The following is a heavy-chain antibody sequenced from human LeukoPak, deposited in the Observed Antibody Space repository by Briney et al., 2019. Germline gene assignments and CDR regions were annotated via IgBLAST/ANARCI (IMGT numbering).Heavy chain of an antibody. D-gene: IGHD3-22*01. CDR3: ATHYDSSGYYFLPFDI. V-gene: IGHV4-59*01. J-gene: IGHJ3*02. CDR1: GGSITSYY. Sequence: SETLSLTCTVSGGSITSYYWSWIRQPPGKGLEWIGYIYSTGSTNYNPSLRSRVTISVDTSKNQFSLKLTSVTAADTAVYYCATHYDSSGYYFLPFDIWGQGTMVTVSS. CDR2: IYSTGST.